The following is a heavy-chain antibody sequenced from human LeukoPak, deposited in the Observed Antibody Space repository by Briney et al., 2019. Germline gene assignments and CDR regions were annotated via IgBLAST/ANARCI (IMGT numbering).Heavy chain of an antibody. V-gene: IGHV1-8*02. Sequence: ASVKVSCKASGGTFSSYAISWVRQAPGQGLEWMGWMNPNSGNTGYAQKFQGRVTMTRNTSISTAYMELSSLRSEDTAVYYCARGRTCTNGVCSSGVGYWGQGTLVTVSS. J-gene: IGHJ4*02. CDR3: ARGRTCTNGVCSSGVGY. D-gene: IGHD2-8*01. CDR1: GGTFSSYA. CDR2: MNPNSGNT.